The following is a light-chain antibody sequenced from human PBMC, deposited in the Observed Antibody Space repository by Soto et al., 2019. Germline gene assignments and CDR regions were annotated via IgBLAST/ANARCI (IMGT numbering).Light chain of an antibody. Sequence: DIQLTQSPSVLSASVGETVTITCLASQALSNYLAWYQQKPGKAPDLLIYSASTLQSGVPSRFSGSGSETEFSLTIRALQPEDVATYYCQKYNSALWTFGQGTKVDIK. CDR3: QKYNSALWT. CDR1: QALSNY. J-gene: IGKJ1*01. V-gene: IGKV1-9*01. CDR2: SAS.